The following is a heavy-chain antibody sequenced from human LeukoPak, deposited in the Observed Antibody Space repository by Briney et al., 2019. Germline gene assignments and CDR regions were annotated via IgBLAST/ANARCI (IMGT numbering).Heavy chain of an antibody. J-gene: IGHJ4*02. D-gene: IGHD3-10*01. CDR2: INTNSGNP. V-gene: IGHV7-4-1*02. Sequence: VASVTVSCKASGYSFTKYDMNWVRQAPGQGLEWMGWINTNSGNPTYAQGFTGRFVFSLDTSVSTAYLQINSLKAEDTAVYYCARNNADGEGRFGDWGQGTLVTVSS. CDR3: ARNNADGEGRFGD. CDR1: GYSFTKYD.